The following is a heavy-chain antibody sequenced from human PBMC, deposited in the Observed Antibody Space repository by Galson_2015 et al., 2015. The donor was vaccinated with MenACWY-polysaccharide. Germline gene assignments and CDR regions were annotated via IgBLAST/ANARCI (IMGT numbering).Heavy chain of an antibody. Sequence: SLRLSCAASGFTFSRYSMNWVRQAPGKGLERVSYISSGGTIYYADRVRGRFTISRDNAKSSLYLQMNSLRDDDTAVYYCARVLKGLVGATPDYWGQGTLVTVSS. D-gene: IGHD1-26*01. V-gene: IGHV3-48*02. CDR1: GFTFSRYS. CDR2: ISSGGTI. CDR3: ARVLKGLVGATPDY. J-gene: IGHJ4*02.